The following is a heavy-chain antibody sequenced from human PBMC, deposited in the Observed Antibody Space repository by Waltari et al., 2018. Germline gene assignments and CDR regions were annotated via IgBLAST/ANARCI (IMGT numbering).Heavy chain of an antibody. V-gene: IGHV1-69-2*01. CDR3: ATFVSYEKWLRTYYYFDY. D-gene: IGHD5-12*01. J-gene: IGHJ4*02. Sequence: EVQLVQSGAEVKKPGATVKISCKVSGYTFTDYYMHWVQQAPGKGLEWMGLVDPEDGETIYAEKFQGRVTITADTSTDTAYMELSSLRSEDTAVYYCATFVSYEKWLRTYYYFDYWGQGTLVTVSS. CDR1: GYTFTDYY. CDR2: VDPEDGET.